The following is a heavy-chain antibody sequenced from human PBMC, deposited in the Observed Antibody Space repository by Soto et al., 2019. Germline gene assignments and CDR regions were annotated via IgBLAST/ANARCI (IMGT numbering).Heavy chain of an antibody. CDR1: GYTININY. CDR2: INPSGGST. CDR3: ARAGYDSSGYFRY. D-gene: IGHD3-22*01. V-gene: IGHV1-46*02. Sequence: ASVKVSCTASGYTININYIHCVRQAPRQGLEWMGIINPSGGSTSYAQKFQGRVTMTRDTSTSTVYMELSSLRSEDTAVYYCARAGYDSSGYFRYWGQGTLVTVSS. J-gene: IGHJ4*02.